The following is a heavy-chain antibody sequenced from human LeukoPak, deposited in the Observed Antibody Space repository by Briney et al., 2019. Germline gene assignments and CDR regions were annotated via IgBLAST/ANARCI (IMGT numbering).Heavy chain of an antibody. CDR2: ISAYNGNT. CDR3: ARAGSSSWYSEFDY. D-gene: IGHD6-13*01. CDR1: GYTLTELS. J-gene: IGHJ4*02. V-gene: IGHV1-18*01. Sequence: ASVKVSCKVSGYTLTELSMHWVRQAPGQGLEWMGWISAYNGNTSFAQKLQDRVTMTTDTSTSTAYMELRSLRSDDTAVYYCARAGSSSWYSEFDYWGQGTLVTVSS.